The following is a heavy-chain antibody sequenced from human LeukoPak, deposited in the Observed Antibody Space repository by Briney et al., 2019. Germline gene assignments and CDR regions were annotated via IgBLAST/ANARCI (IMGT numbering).Heavy chain of an antibody. J-gene: IGHJ5*02. D-gene: IGHD3-22*01. CDR2: ISSSGSTI. V-gene: IGHV3-11*01. CDR1: GFTFSDYY. CDR3: ARLGYYYDSSGYRHNWFDP. Sequence: GGSLRLSCAASGFTFSDYYMSWIRQAPGKGLEWVSYISSSGSTIYYADSVKGRFTISRDNAKNSLYLQMNSLRAEDTAVYYCARLGYYYDSSGYRHNWFDPWGQGTLVTVSS.